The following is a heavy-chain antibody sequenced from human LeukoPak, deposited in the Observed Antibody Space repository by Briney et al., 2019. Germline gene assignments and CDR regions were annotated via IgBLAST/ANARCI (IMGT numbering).Heavy chain of an antibody. V-gene: IGHV3-21*01. J-gene: IGHJ4*02. D-gene: IGHD3-9*01. CDR1: GFTFSSNS. CDR3: ARGRGSLRYFDWDY. CDR2: ISSSSSYI. Sequence: GGSLRLSCAASGFTFSSNSMNWVRQAPGKGLEWVSSISSSSSYIYYADSVKGRFTISRDNAKNSLYLQMNSLRAEDTAVYYCARGRGSLRYFDWDYWGQGTLVTVSS.